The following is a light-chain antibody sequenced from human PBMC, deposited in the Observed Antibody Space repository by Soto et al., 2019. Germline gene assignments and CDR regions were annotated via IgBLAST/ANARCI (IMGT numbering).Light chain of an antibody. Sequence: IHMSQSPSSLSSSLGDRVTITCRASQSISSYLNWYQQKPGKAPKLLIFAASSLQSGVPSRFSGSGSGTDFTLTISSLKTEDFATYYCQQSYTTPRTFGQGTKVDIK. CDR2: AAS. CDR1: QSISSY. J-gene: IGKJ1*01. V-gene: IGKV1-39*01. CDR3: QQSYTTPRT.